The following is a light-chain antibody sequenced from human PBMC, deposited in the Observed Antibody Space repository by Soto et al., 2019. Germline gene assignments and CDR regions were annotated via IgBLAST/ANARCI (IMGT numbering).Light chain of an antibody. CDR3: VLYMGSGIWV. V-gene: IGLV8-61*01. Sequence: QTVVTQEPSFSVSPGGTVTLTCGLSSGSVSTNYYPSWYQQTPGQAPRMLIYSTNTRSSGVPDRFSGSILGNKAALTITGAQADDESDYYCVLYMGSGIWVFGGGTKLTVL. CDR2: STN. CDR1: SGSVSTNYY. J-gene: IGLJ3*02.